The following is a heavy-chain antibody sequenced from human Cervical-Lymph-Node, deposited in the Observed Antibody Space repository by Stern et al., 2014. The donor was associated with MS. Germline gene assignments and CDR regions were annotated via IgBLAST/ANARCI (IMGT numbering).Heavy chain of an antibody. J-gene: IGHJ3*02. V-gene: IGHV1-8*01. CDR2: MNPNSGNT. CDR1: GYTFTSYD. D-gene: IGHD6-6*01. CDR3: AIAARPDSDAFNI. Sequence: QVQLGQSGAEVKKPGASVKVSCKASGYTFTSYDINWVRQATGKGLEWMGWMNPNSGNTGYAQKFQGRVTMTRNTSISTAYMELSSLRSEDTAVYYCAIAARPDSDAFNIWGQGTMVTVSS.